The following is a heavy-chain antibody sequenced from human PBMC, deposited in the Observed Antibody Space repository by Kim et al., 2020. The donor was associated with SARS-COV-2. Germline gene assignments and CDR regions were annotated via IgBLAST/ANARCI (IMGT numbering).Heavy chain of an antibody. V-gene: IGHV1-69*13. D-gene: IGHD3-22*01. CDR1: GGTFSSYA. CDR2: IIPIFGTA. Sequence: SVKVSCKASGGTFSSYAISWVRQAPGQGLEWMGGIIPIFGTANYAQKFQGRVTITADESTSTAYMELSSLRSEDTAVYYCASGPWYYYDSSGYYSQAGLDYWGQGTLVTVSS. CDR3: ASGPWYYYDSSGYYSQAGLDY. J-gene: IGHJ4*02.